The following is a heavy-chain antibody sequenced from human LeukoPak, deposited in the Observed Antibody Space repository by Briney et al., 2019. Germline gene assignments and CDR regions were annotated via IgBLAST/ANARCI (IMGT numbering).Heavy chain of an antibody. CDR3: ARGAAWIQLWRSYYFDY. J-gene: IGHJ4*02. V-gene: IGHV4-34*01. Sequence: PSETLSLTCAVYGGSFSGYYWSWIRQPPGKGLEWIGEINHRGSTNYNPSLKSRVTISVDTSKNQFSLKLSSVTAADTAVYYCARGAAWIQLWRSYYFDYWGQGTLVTVSS. D-gene: IGHD5-18*01. CDR1: GGSFSGYY. CDR2: INHRGST.